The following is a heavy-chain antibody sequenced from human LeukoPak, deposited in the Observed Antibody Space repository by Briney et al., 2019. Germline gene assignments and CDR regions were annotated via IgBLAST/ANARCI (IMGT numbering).Heavy chain of an antibody. D-gene: IGHD2-2*01. J-gene: IGHJ5*02. CDR2: IILILGIA. CDR3: ARHCSRGNWFDP. CDR1: LGTFSSYA. V-gene: IGHV1-69*04. Sequence: GSSVKVSRKASLGTFSSYAISWVRQAPGQGLEWMGRIILILGIANSAQKFQGRVTITADQSTSTAYMELSSLRSEDTAVYYLARHCSRGNWFDPWGQETLVTVSS.